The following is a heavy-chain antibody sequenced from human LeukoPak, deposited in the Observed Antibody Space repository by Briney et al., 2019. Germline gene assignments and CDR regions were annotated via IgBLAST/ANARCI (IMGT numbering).Heavy chain of an antibody. V-gene: IGHV4-61*02. CDR2: IYTSGST. CDR1: GGSISSGSYY. Sequence: PSQTLSLTCTVSGGSISSGSYYWSWIRQPAGKGLEWIGRIYTSGSTNYNPSLKSRVSTSVDTSKNQFSLKLSSVTAADTAVYYCARDLVLRFLEWLPAYYYYMDVWGKGTTVTVSS. J-gene: IGHJ6*03. D-gene: IGHD3-3*01. CDR3: ARDLVLRFLEWLPAYYYYMDV.